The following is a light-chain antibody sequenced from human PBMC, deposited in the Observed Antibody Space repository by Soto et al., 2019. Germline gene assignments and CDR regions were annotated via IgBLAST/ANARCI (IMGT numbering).Light chain of an antibody. CDR1: QSISRY. J-gene: IGKJ4*01. CDR2: GAS. V-gene: IGKV1-39*01. CDR3: QQSYSTPG. Sequence: DLQMTQSPSSLSASVGDRVTITCRASQSISRYLNWYQQKPGKAPELLIYGASSLQSGVPSRFSGSGSGTDFTLTITSLQPEDLGTYFCQQSYSTPGFGGGTKVEI.